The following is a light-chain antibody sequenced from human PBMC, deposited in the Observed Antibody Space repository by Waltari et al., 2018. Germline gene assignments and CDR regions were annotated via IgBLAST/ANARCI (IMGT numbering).Light chain of an antibody. V-gene: IGKV3-20*01. CDR1: QNVITRH. CDR2: GSS. J-gene: IGKJ5*01. CDR3: QQYGSPIT. Sequence: EIVLTQSPATLSSSPGERATLSYRPSQNVITRHVAWSQQKPGQAPRLLISGSSKRAAGIPDKFSGSGSGTDFTLTISRLEPEDFAVYYCQQYGSPITFGQGTRLEIK.